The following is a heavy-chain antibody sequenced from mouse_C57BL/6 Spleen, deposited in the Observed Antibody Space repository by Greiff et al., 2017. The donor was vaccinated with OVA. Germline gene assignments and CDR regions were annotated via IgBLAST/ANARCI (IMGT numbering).Heavy chain of an antibody. V-gene: IGHV1-66*01. D-gene: IGHD2-1*01. Sequence: QVQLQQSGPELVKPGASVKISCKASGYSFTSYYIHWVKQRPGQGLEWIGWIYPGSGNTKYNEKFKGKATLTADTSSSTAYMQLSSLTSEDSAVYYCARGGGNYPFDYWGQGTTLTVSS. J-gene: IGHJ2*01. CDR2: IYPGSGNT. CDR3: ARGGGNYPFDY. CDR1: GYSFTSYY.